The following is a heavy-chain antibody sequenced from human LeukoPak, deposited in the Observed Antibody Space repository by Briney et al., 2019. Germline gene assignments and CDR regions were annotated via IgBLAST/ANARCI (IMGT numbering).Heavy chain of an antibody. V-gene: IGHV3-21*01. D-gene: IGHD3-10*02. CDR2: ISSSSSYI. Sequence: PGGSLRLSCAASGFTFSSYSVNWGRQAPGKGLEWVSSISSSSSYIYYADSVKGRFTISRDNAKNSLYLQMNSLRAEDTAVYYCAELGITMIGGVWGKGTTVTISS. CDR1: GFTFSSYS. J-gene: IGHJ6*04. CDR3: AELGITMIGGV.